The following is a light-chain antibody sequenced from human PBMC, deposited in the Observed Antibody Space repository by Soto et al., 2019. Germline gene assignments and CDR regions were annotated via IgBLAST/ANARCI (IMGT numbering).Light chain of an antibody. V-gene: IGKV3-15*01. Sequence: EMVMTQSPATLSVSPGERATLSCRASQSVSSNLAWYQQKPGQAPRLLIYGASTRATGIPARFSGSGSGTDFTLEISRVETDDVGIYYCMQSTQLPPTFGQGTRLGIE. CDR1: QSVSSN. CDR3: MQSTQLPPT. J-gene: IGKJ5*01. CDR2: GAS.